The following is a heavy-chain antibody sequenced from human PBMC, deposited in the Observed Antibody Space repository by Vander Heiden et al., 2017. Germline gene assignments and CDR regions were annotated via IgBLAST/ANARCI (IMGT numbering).Heavy chain of an antibody. CDR1: GFTFNIYS. Sequence: AVSGFTFNIYSMHWVRQAPGKGLVWVAVISYDGNNKYYADSVKGRFTISRDNSKNTLYLQMNSLRPEDTAIYYCARDYYDSSGLGLYYYYYGMDVWGQGTTVTVSS. J-gene: IGHJ6*02. CDR3: ARDYYDSSGLGLYYYYYGMDV. D-gene: IGHD3-22*01. V-gene: IGHV3-30-3*01. CDR2: ISYDGNNK.